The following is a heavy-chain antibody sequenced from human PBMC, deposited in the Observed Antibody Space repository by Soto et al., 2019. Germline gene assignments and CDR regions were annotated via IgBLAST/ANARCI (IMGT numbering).Heavy chain of an antibody. CDR1: GFTFSDYY. CDR3: ARPRIAARLYPHYGMDV. V-gene: IGHV3-11*01. Sequence: QVQLVESGGGLVRPGGSLRLSCATSGFTFSDYYMSWVRQAPGKGLEWLSYISSGGDTMSYSDSVKGRFTISRDNTNDSVYLHMNSLRVEDTAVYYCARPRIAARLYPHYGMDVWGLGTTVTVSS. J-gene: IGHJ6*02. D-gene: IGHD6-6*01. CDR2: ISSGGDTM.